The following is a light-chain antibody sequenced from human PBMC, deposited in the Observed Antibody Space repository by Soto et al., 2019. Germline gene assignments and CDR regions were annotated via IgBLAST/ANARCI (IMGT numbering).Light chain of an antibody. CDR2: EGS. J-gene: IGLJ1*01. CDR3: CSYAGGSTYV. CDR1: SSDVGSYNL. V-gene: IGLV2-23*01. Sequence: QSVLTQPASVSGSPGQSITISCTGTSSDVGSYNLVSWYQQHPGKAPKLMIYEGSKRPSGVSNRFPGSKSGNTASLTISGLQAEDEADYYCCSYAGGSTYVFGTGTKLTVL.